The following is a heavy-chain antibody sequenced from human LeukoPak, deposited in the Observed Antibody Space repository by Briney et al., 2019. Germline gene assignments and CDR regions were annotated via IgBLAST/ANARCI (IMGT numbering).Heavy chain of an antibody. CDR2: ISSSSSYI. Sequence: PGGSLRLSCAASGFTFSSYSMNWVRQAPGKGLEWVSSISSSSSYIYYAGSAKGRFTVSRDNSKREVVYLQMNNLRGEDTAVYYCANRRYCGSMSCFDDWGQGTLVTVSP. D-gene: IGHD2-2*01. J-gene: IGHJ4*02. V-gene: IGHV3-21*04. CDR3: ANRRYCGSMSCFDD. CDR1: GFTFSSYS.